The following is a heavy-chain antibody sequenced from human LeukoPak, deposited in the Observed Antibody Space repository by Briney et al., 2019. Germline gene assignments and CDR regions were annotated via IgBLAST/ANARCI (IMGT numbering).Heavy chain of an antibody. Sequence: PGGSLRLSCAASGITLSNYAMSWVRQAPGKGLEWVSSINWNGGNTAYADSVKGRFTISRDTAKDSLYLQLNSLRAEDTALYYCARDRGWLQYIDYWGQGTLVTVSS. CDR2: INWNGGNT. V-gene: IGHV3-20*04. J-gene: IGHJ4*02. D-gene: IGHD5-24*01. CDR3: ARDRGWLQYIDY. CDR1: GITLSNYA.